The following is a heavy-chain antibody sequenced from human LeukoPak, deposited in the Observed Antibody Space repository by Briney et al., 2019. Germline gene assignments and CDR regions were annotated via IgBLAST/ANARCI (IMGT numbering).Heavy chain of an antibody. CDR1: GGSFSGYY. V-gene: IGHV4-59*01. CDR3: ARGGDYGGKIGAFDI. J-gene: IGHJ3*02. Sequence: SETLSLTCAVYGGSFSGYYWSWIRQPPGKGLEWIGYIYYSGSTNYNPSLKSRVTISVDTSKNQFSLKLSSVTAADTAVYYCARGGDYGGKIGAFDIWGQGTMVTVSS. D-gene: IGHD4-23*01. CDR2: IYYSGST.